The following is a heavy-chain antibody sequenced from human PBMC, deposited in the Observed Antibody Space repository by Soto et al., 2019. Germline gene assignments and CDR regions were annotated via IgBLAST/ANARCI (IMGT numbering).Heavy chain of an antibody. CDR2: INPSGGST. J-gene: IGHJ6*02. V-gene: IGHV1-46*01. CDR3: ARGYSGSYYYYGMDV. D-gene: IGHD1-26*01. CDR1: GYTFTSYY. Sequence: ASVKVSCKASGYTFTSYYMYWVRQAPGQGLEWMGIINPSGGSTSYAQKFQGRVTMTRDTSTSTVYMELSSLRSEDTAVYYCARGYSGSYYYYGMDVWGQGTTVTVSS.